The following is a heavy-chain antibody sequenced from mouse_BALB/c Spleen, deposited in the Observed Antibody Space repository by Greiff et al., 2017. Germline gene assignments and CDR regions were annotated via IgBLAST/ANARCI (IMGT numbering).Heavy chain of an antibody. Sequence: EVQVVESGGGLVKPGGSLKLSCAASGFAFSSYDMSWVRQTPEKRLEWVAYISSGGGSTYYPDTVKGRFTISRDNAKNTLYLQMSSLKSEDTAMYYCATYYRYDYAMDYWGQGTSVTVSS. V-gene: IGHV5-12-1*01. CDR3: ATYYRYDYAMDY. J-gene: IGHJ4*01. CDR2: ISSGGGST. D-gene: IGHD2-14*01. CDR1: GFAFSSYD.